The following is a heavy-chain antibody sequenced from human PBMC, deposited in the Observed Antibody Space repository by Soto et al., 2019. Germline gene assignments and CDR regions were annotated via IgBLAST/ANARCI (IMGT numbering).Heavy chain of an antibody. Sequence: TLSLTCAVSGGSISSSNWWSWVRQPPGKGLEWIGEIYHSGSTNYNPSLKSRVTISVDKSKNQFSLKLSSVTAADTAVYYCARDRKGYSSGWYGYYYYGMDVWGQGPTVTVSS. CDR2: IYHSGST. J-gene: IGHJ6*02. CDR1: GGSISSSNW. CDR3: ARDRKGYSSGWYGYYYYGMDV. V-gene: IGHV4-4*02. D-gene: IGHD6-19*01.